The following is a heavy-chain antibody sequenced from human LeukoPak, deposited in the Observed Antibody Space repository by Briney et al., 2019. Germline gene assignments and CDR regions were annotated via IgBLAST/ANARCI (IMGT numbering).Heavy chain of an antibody. J-gene: IGHJ3*02. CDR3: AKDGVSSSVWAFDI. CDR2: IRNDGSTK. Sequence: GGSLRLSCAASGFTFSNYGMHWVRQAPDKGLEWVAFIRNDGSTKYYVDSVKGRFVISRDNSRNTLYLYMNSLRAEDSAVYYCAKDGVSSSVWAFDIWGQGTMVTVSS. CDR1: GFTFSNYG. D-gene: IGHD3-10*01. V-gene: IGHV3-30*02.